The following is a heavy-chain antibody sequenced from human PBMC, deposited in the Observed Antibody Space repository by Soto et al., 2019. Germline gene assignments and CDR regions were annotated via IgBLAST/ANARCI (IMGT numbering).Heavy chain of an antibody. J-gene: IGHJ6*02. CDR3: ARVIRAAASSYYYYGMDV. V-gene: IGHV1-46*01. Sequence: ASVKVSCKASGYTFTSYYMHWVRQAPGQGLEWMGIINPSGGSTSYAQKFQGRFTISRGNSKNTLYLQMNSLRAEDTAVYYCARVIRAAASSYYYYGMDVWGQGTT. CDR2: INPSGGST. CDR1: GYTFTSYY. D-gene: IGHD2-2*01.